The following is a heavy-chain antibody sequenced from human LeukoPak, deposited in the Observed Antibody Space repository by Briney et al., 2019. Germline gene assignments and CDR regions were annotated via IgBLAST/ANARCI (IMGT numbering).Heavy chain of an antibody. Sequence: GASVKVSCKASGYTFTSYGISWVRQAPGQGLECMGWISTYNGNTNYAQKVQGRVTMTTDTSTSTAYMELRSLRSDDTAVYYCARDWNYVNDDFDIWGQGTMVTVSS. CDR3: ARDWNYVNDDFDI. J-gene: IGHJ3*02. CDR1: GYTFTSYG. D-gene: IGHD1-7*01. V-gene: IGHV1-18*01. CDR2: ISTYNGNT.